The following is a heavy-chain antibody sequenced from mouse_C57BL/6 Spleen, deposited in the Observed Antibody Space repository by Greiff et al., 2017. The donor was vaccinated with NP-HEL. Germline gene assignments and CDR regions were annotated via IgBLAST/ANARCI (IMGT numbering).Heavy chain of an antibody. V-gene: IGHV1-80*01. CDR2: IYPGDGDT. CDR3: ARWDYGSSNVGGFDY. J-gene: IGHJ2*01. CDR1: GYAFSSYW. Sequence: SGAELVKPGASVKISCKASGYAFSSYWMNWVKQRPGKGLEWIGQIYPGDGDTNYNGKFKGKATLTADKSSSTAYMQLSSLTSEDSAVYFCARWDYGSSNVGGFDYWGQGTTLTVS. D-gene: IGHD1-1*01.